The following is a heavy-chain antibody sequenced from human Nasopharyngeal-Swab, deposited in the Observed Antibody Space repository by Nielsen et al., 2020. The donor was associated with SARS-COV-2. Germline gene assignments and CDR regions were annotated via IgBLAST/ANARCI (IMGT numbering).Heavy chain of an antibody. Sequence: GESLKISCAASGFTFSSYNMNWVRQAPGKGLEWVSSISSSSSYIYYADSVKGRFTISRDNAKNSLYLQMNSLGAEDTAVYYCARGCVLTGPSCYYYGMDVWGQGTTVTVSS. D-gene: IGHD3-9*01. CDR3: ARGCVLTGPSCYYYGMDV. V-gene: IGHV3-21*01. CDR2: ISSSSSYI. J-gene: IGHJ6*02. CDR1: GFTFSSYN.